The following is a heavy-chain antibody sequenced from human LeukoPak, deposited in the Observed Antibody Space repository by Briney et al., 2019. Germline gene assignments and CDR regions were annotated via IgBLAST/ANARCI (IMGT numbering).Heavy chain of an antibody. V-gene: IGHV4-34*01. CDR1: GGTFSGYY. CDR2: IYHSGST. J-gene: IGHJ4*02. D-gene: IGHD3-22*01. Sequence: SETLSLTCAVYGGTFSGYYWSWIRQPPGKGLEWIGSIYHSGSTYYNPSLKSRVTISVDTSKNQFSLKLSSVTAADTAVYYCASSPKGRLLLFDYWGQGTLVTVSS. CDR3: ASSPKGRLLLFDY.